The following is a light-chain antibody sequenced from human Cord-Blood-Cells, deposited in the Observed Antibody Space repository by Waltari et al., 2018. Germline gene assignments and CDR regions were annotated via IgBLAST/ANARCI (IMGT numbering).Light chain of an antibody. V-gene: IGKV1-5*03. Sequence: DIHMPPSPSTLSASVGDRVTIPFRAMQSISSWLAWYQQKPGKAPKLLIYKASSLESGDPARFNGSGSGTEFTLTISSLQPDDFATYYCQQYNSYPYTFGQGTKLEIK. CDR2: KAS. CDR3: QQYNSYPYT. J-gene: IGKJ2*01. CDR1: QSISSW.